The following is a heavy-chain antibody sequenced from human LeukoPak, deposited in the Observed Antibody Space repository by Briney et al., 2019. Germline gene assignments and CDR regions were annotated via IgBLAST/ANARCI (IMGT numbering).Heavy chain of an antibody. D-gene: IGHD3-16*01. CDR2: MYTSEST. Sequence: SETLSLTCTVSGGSMYNYYWTWIRQSAGKGLEWIGRMYTSESTYYNPSLKSRVTMSIDTSKNQFSLKLSSVTAADTAIYYCARARAAANTYADYWGQGTLVTVS. CDR1: GGSMYNYY. CDR3: ARARAAANTYADY. V-gene: IGHV4-4*07. J-gene: IGHJ4*02.